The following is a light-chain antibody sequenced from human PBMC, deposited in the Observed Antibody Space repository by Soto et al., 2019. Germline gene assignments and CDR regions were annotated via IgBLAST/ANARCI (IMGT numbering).Light chain of an antibody. CDR3: QQYGSSPRT. CDR1: QNLNDNY. V-gene: IGKV3-20*01. CDR2: GAS. J-gene: IGKJ1*01. Sequence: EIVLTQSPRTLSLSPGERATLSCRASQNLNDNYLAWYQQKPGQAPRLVIYGASSRATGIPDRFSGSGSGTDFTLTISRLEPEDFAVYYCQQYGSSPRTFGQGTKVDIK.